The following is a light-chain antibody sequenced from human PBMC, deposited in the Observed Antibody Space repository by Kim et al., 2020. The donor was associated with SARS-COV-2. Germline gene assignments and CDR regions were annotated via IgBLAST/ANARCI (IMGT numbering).Light chain of an antibody. J-gene: IGLJ3*02. CDR2: DVS. CDR1: SSGVGGYND. CDR3: SSYTSSSTFRV. V-gene: IGLV2-14*04. Sequence: SITHSWTGTSSGVGGYNDVPRYPQHPGKAPKLMIYDVSKRPSGVSNRFSGAKSGHTASLTISGIQAEDEADYYCSSYTSSSTFRVFGGGTQLTVL.